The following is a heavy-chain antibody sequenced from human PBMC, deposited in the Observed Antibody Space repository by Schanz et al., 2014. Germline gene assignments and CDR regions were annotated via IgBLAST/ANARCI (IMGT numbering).Heavy chain of an antibody. Sequence: DVQLLESGGGLVQPGGSLRLSCAASEFTFSTDAMSWVRQAPGKGLEWLSVISASGGDTYYADSVKGRFTISRDNSKNTLYLQMNSLRAEDTAVYYCAKVRYSSGWRGDYFDEWGQGTLVNVAS. CDR3: AKVRYSSGWRGDYFDE. V-gene: IGHV3-23*01. J-gene: IGHJ4*02. CDR2: ISASGGDT. D-gene: IGHD6-25*01. CDR1: EFTFSTDA.